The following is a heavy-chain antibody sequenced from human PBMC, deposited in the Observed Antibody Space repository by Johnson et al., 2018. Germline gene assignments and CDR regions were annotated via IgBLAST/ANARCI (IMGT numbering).Heavy chain of an antibody. CDR1: GGSISSYY. V-gene: IGHV4-59*01. D-gene: IGHD2-8*01. J-gene: IGHJ4*02. Sequence: QVQLQESGPGLVKPSETLSLTCTVSGGSISSYYWSWIRQPPGKGLEWIGYIYYSGTTNFNPSLKSRVSMSVDTSKNQFSLRLSSVTAADTAVYYCARGVSPDYWGQGTLVTVSS. CDR3: ARGVSPDY. CDR2: IYYSGTT.